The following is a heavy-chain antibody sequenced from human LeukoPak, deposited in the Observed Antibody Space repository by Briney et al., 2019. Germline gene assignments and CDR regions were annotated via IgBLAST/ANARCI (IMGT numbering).Heavy chain of an antibody. V-gene: IGHV4-61*01. CDR3: AVRRGLEAEAGTGTFDP. D-gene: IGHD6-19*01. CDR1: GGSVSSGSYY. CDR2: IYYSGST. Sequence: SETLSLTCTVSGGSVSSGSYYWSWIRQPPGKGLEWIGYIYYSGSTNYNPSLKSRVTISVDTSKNQFSLKLSSVTAADTAVYYCAVRRGLEAEAGTGTFDPWGQGTLVTVSS. J-gene: IGHJ5*02.